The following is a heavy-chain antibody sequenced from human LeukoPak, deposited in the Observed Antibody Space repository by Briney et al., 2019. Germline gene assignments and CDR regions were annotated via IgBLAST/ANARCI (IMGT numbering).Heavy chain of an antibody. V-gene: IGHV1-2*02. CDR1: GYTFTGYY. Sequence: ASVKVSCKASGYTFTGYYMHWVRQAPGQGLEWMGWINPNSGGTNYAQKFQGRVTMTRDTSISTAYMELRSLRSDDTAVYYCARDSSGYKGPDAFDIWGQGTMVTVSS. D-gene: IGHD3-22*01. CDR3: ARDSSGYKGPDAFDI. CDR2: INPNSGGT. J-gene: IGHJ3*02.